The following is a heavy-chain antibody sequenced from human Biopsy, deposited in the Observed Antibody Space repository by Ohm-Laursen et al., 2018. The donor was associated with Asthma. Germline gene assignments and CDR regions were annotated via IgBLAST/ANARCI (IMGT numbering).Heavy chain of an antibody. D-gene: IGHD5-18*01. Sequence: RSLRLSCTASGFTLSSYVMHWVRQAPGKGLDWVALISFDPLNKQYADWVRGRFTVSRDNSENTLYLQMNSLRGEDTAVYYCARDRHGVDSAMGPGGYWGQGTLVSVSS. J-gene: IGHJ4*02. CDR2: ISFDPLNK. V-gene: IGHV3-30*03. CDR3: ARDRHGVDSAMGPGGY. CDR1: GFTLSSYV.